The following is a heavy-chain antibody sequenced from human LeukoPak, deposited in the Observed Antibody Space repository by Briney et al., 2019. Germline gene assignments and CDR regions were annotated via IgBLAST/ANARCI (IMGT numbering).Heavy chain of an antibody. CDR3: GIVVVPAAPGDYYYYMDV. CDR1: GGTFSSYA. V-gene: IGHV1-69*05. CDR2: IIPIFGTA. J-gene: IGHJ6*03. D-gene: IGHD2-2*01. Sequence: ASVKVSCKASGGTFSSYAISWVRQAPGQGLEWMGGIIPIFGTANYAQKFQGRVTITTDESTGTAYMELSSLRSEDTAVYYCGIVVVPAAPGDYYYYMDVWGKGTTVTVSS.